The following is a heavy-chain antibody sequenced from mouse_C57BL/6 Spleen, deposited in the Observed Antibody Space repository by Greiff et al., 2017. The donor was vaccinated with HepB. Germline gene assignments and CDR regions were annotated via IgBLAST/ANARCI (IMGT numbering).Heavy chain of an antibody. CDR3: ARGSTVVATN. V-gene: IGHV1-61*01. D-gene: IGHD1-1*01. J-gene: IGHJ2*01. Sequence: VQLQQPGAELVRPGSSVKLSCKASGYTFTSYWMDWVKQRTGQGLEWIGNIYPSDSETHYNQKFKDKATLTVDKSSSTAYMQLSSLTSEDSAVYYCARGSTVVATNWGQGTTLTVSS. CDR1: GYTFTSYW. CDR2: IYPSDSET.